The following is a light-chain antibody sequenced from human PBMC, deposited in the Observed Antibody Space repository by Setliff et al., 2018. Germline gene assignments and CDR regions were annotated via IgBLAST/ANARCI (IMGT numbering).Light chain of an antibody. J-gene: IGLJ1*01. CDR2: DVS. V-gene: IGLV2-14*03. CDR1: SSDVGAYNY. Sequence: QSALTQPASVSGSAGQSITISCTGTSSDVGAYNYVSWYQHYSGKAPKFVIYDVSNRPSGVSNRFSGSKSGNTASLTISGLQAEDEADYYCFSYTTASSYVCGTGTKVTVL. CDR3: FSYTTASSYV.